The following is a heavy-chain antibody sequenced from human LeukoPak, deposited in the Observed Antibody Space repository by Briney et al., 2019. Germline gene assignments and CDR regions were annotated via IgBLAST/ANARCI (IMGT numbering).Heavy chain of an antibody. Sequence: PGGSLRLSCAASGFTFSSYAMSWVRQAPGKGLEWVSAISGSGGSTYYADSVKGRFTISRDSSKNTLYLQMNGLRAEDTAVYYCAKPTAGVLDYWGQGTLVTVSS. V-gene: IGHV3-23*01. CDR1: GFTFSSYA. J-gene: IGHJ4*02. CDR3: AKPTAGVLDY. D-gene: IGHD2-8*01. CDR2: ISGSGGST.